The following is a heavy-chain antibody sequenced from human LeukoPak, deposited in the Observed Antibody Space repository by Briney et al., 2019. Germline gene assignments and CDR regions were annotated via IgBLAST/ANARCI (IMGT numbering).Heavy chain of an antibody. CDR3: ARASAWRHRIDY. Sequence: ASVKVSCKASGGTFSSYAISWVRQAPGQGLEWMGGIIPIFGTANYAQKFQGRVTITADESTSTAYMELSSLRSDDTAVYYCARASAWRHRIDYWGQGTLVTVSS. V-gene: IGHV1-69*13. CDR1: GGTFSSYA. D-gene: IGHD3-3*01. CDR2: IIPIFGTA. J-gene: IGHJ4*02.